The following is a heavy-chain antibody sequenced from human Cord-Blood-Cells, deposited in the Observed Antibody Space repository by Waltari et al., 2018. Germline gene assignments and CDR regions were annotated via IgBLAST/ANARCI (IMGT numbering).Heavy chain of an antibody. V-gene: IGHV1-24*01. Sequence: QVQLVQSGAEVKKPGASVKVSCKVSGYTLTELSMHWVRQAPGKGLEWMVGFDPEDGETTYAQKFQGRGTMTEDTSTDTAYMELSSLRSEDTAVYYCATRIGPYSSSWYWFDPWGQGTLVTVSS. CDR2: FDPEDGET. D-gene: IGHD6-13*01. J-gene: IGHJ5*02. CDR1: GYTLTELS. CDR3: ATRIGPYSSSWYWFDP.